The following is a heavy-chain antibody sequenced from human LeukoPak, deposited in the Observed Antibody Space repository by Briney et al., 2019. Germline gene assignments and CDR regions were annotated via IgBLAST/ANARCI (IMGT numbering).Heavy chain of an antibody. J-gene: IGHJ5*02. V-gene: IGHV1-46*01. Sequence: ASVKVSCKASGYTFTSYYLHWVRQAPGQGLEWMGIINPSGGSPNYAQKFQGRVTITADESTSTAYMELSSLRSEDTAVYYCARTPSVVVTASPWLGWFDPWGQGTLVTVSS. CDR1: GYTFTSYY. D-gene: IGHD2-21*02. CDR3: ARTPSVVVTASPWLGWFDP. CDR2: INPSGGSP.